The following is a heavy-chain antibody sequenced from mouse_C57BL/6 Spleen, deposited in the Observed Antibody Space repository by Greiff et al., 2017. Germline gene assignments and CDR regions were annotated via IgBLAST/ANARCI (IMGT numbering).Heavy chain of an antibody. CDR3: ADYGSSSSYFDY. J-gene: IGHJ2*01. V-gene: IGHV1-4*01. D-gene: IGHD1-1*01. Sequence: VQLQQSGAELARPGASVKMSCKASGYTFTSYTMHWVKQRPGQGLEWIGYINPSSGYTKYNQKFKDKATLTADKSSSTAYMQLSSLTSEDSAVYYCADYGSSSSYFDYWGQGTTRTVSS. CDR2: INPSSGYT. CDR1: GYTFTSYT.